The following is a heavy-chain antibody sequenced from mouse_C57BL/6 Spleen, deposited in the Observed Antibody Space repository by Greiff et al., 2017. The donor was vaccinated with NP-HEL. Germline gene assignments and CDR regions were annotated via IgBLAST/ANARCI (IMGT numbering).Heavy chain of an antibody. D-gene: IGHD2-4*01. Sequence: VKLQESGAELARPGASVKLSCKASGYTFTSYGISWVKQRTGQGLEWIGEIYPRSGNTYYNEKFKGKATLTADKSSSTAYMELRSLTSEDSAVYFCARRDYYDYGFDYWGKGTTLTVSS. CDR3: ARRDYYDYGFDY. J-gene: IGHJ2*01. CDR2: IYPRSGNT. CDR1: GYTFTSYG. V-gene: IGHV1-81*01.